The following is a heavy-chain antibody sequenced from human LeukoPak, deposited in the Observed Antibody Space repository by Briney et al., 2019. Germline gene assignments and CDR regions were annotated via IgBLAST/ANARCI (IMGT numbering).Heavy chain of an antibody. D-gene: IGHD6-13*01. CDR1: GYTFTSYY. V-gene: IGHV1-46*01. CDR3: AKIAPIAAQFDY. J-gene: IGHJ4*02. CDR2: INPSGGST. Sequence: ASVKVSCKASGYTFTSYYMHWVRQAPGQGLEWMGKINPSGGSTSYAQKFQGRVTMTRDTSTSTVYMELSSLRSEDTAVYYCAKIAPIAAQFDYWGQGTLVTVSS.